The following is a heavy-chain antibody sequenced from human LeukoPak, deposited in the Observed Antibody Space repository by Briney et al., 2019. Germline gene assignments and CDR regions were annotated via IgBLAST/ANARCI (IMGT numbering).Heavy chain of an antibody. V-gene: IGHV3-23*01. CDR2: ISGSGGST. Sequence: GGSLRLSCAASGFTFSSYAMSWVRQAPGKGLEWVSAISGSGGSTYYADSVKGRFTISRDNFKNTLYLQMNSLRAEDTAVYYCAKDTRIDFWSGYYNYWNQGTLVTVSS. J-gene: IGHJ4*02. D-gene: IGHD3-3*01. CDR3: AKDTRIDFWSGYYNY. CDR1: GFTFSSYA.